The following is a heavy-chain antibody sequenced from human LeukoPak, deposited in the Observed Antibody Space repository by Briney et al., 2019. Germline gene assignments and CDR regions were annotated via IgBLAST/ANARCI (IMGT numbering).Heavy chain of an antibody. V-gene: IGHV7-4-1*02. CDR3: ARDSTELRYFDWLSTTYNWFDP. CDR1: GYTFTNNA. Sequence: GASVKVSCKTSGYTFTNNAINWVRQAPGQGLEWMGWINTNTGNPTYAQGFTGRFVFSLDTSVSTAYLQISSLKAEDTAVYYCARDSTELRYFDWLSTTYNWFDPWGQGTLVTVSS. CDR2: INTNTGNP. J-gene: IGHJ5*02. D-gene: IGHD3-9*01.